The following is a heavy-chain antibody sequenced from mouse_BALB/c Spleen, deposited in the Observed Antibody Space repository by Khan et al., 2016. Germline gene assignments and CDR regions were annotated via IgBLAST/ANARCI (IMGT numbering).Heavy chain of an antibody. Sequence: EVQLQESGPGLVKPSQSLSLTCSVTGYSITSGYYWNWIRQFPGNKLEWMGYISYDGSNNYNPSLKNRFSITRDTSRNQFFMKLNSVTTEDTATYCGARWDFGSGCYYFDYWGQGTTLTVSS. V-gene: IGHV3-6*02. CDR1: GYSITSGYY. CDR3: ARWDFGSGCYYFDY. J-gene: IGHJ2*01. CDR2: ISYDGSN. D-gene: IGHD1-1*01.